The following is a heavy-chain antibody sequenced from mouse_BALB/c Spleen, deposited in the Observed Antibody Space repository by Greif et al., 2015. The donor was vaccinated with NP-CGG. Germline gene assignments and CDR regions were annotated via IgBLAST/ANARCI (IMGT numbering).Heavy chain of an antibody. CDR1: GYAFTNYL. Sequence: VKLMESGAELVRPGTSVKVSCKASGYAFTNYLIEWVKQRPGQGLEWIGVINPGSGGTNYNEKFKGKATLTADKSSSTAYTQLSSLTSDDSAVYFCARGVTAYWGQGTLVTVSA. CDR3: ARGVTAY. J-gene: IGHJ3*01. CDR2: INPGSGGT. V-gene: IGHV1-54*01. D-gene: IGHD2-1*01.